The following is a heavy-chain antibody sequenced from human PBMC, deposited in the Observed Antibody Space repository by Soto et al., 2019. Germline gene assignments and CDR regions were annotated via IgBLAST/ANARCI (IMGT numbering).Heavy chain of an antibody. CDR1: GGSFSGYY. V-gene: IGHV4-34*01. CDR3: ARGPGLDDIWGSYRYTGLYYYMDV. CDR2: INHSGST. D-gene: IGHD3-16*02. Sequence: SETLSLTCAVYGGSFSGYYWSWIRQPPGKGLEWIGEINHSGSTNYNPSLKSRVTISVDTSKNQFSLKLSSVTAADTAVYYCARGPGLDDIWGSYRYTGLYYYMDVWGKGTTVTVSS. J-gene: IGHJ6*03.